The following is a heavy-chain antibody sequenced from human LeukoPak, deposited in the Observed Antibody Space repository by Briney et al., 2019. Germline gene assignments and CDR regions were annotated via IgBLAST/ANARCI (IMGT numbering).Heavy chain of an antibody. CDR2: TSDDGNDK. V-gene: IGHV3-30*04. J-gene: IGHJ4*02. Sequence: PGGSLRLSCAASGFTFSSSAMHWVRQAPDKGLEWVAVTSDDGNDKYYADSVKGRFTISRDNSKNTLYLQMNSLRAEDTAVYYCAKDVNSGSYLAYFDYWGQGTLVTVSS. CDR3: AKDVNSGSYLAYFDY. CDR1: GFTFSSSA. D-gene: IGHD1-26*01.